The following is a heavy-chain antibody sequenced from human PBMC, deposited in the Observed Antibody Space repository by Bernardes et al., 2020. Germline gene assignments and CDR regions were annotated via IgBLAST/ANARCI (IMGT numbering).Heavy chain of an antibody. D-gene: IGHD3-16*02. CDR1: GFTLSSYS. Sequence: GGSLRLSCAASGFTLSSYSMNWVRQAPGKGLEWVSSISSSSSYIYYADSMKGRFTISRDNAKNSLYLQMSSLGAEDTAVYYCARDAGPGRLGELSLYPWGQGTLVTVSS. J-gene: IGHJ5*02. CDR3: ARDAGPGRLGELSLYP. V-gene: IGHV3-21*01. CDR2: ISSSSSYI.